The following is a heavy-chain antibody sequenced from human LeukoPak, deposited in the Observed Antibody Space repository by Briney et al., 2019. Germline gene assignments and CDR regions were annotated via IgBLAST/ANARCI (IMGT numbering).Heavy chain of an antibody. J-gene: IGHJ4*02. D-gene: IGHD5-18*01. CDR1: GYTFTSYY. Sequence: ASVKVSCKASGYTFTSYYMHWVRQAPGQGLEWMGIINPSGGSTSYAQKFQGRVTMTRDTSTSTAYMELSSLRSEDTAVYYCARDVSYGYSRKYYFDYWGQGTLVTVSS. CDR2: INPSGGST. V-gene: IGHV1-46*01. CDR3: ARDVSYGYSRKYYFDY.